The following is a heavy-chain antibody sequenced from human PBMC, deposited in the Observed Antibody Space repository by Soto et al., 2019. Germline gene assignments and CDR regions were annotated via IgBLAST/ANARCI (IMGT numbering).Heavy chain of an antibody. CDR3: ARHPGYGLYYFDY. J-gene: IGHJ4*02. Sequence: SQTHPLSDTLSGGTISSTSYSLYWLRKPPGKGLEWIVSIYYSGSTYYNPSLKSRVTISVDTSKNQFSLKLSSVTAADTAVYYCARHPGYGLYYFDYWGQGNLVTVSS. CDR1: GGTISSTSYS. V-gene: IGHV4-39*01. D-gene: IGHD5-18*01. CDR2: IYYSGST.